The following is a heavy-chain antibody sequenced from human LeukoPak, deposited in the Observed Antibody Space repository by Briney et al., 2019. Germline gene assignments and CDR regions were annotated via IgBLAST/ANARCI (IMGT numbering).Heavy chain of an antibody. D-gene: IGHD6-19*01. J-gene: IGHJ4*02. CDR2: INPNSGGT. CDR3: ARGGAKAVAGQKIFDY. V-gene: IGHV1-2*02. Sequence: ASVKVSCKASGYTFTGYYMHWVRQAPGQGLEWMGWINPNSGGTNYAQKFQGRVTMTRDTSISTAYMELSRLRSDDTAVYYCARGGAKAVAGQKIFDYWGQGTLVTVSP. CDR1: GYTFTGYY.